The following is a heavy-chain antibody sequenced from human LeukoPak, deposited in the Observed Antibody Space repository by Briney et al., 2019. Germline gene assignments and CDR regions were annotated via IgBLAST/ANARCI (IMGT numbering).Heavy chain of an antibody. Sequence: PGGSLRLSCAASGFTFSSYGMHWVRQAPGKGLEWVAFIRYDGSNKYYADSVKGRFTISRDNSKNTLYLQMNSLRAEDTAVYYCANHRGITIFGVVSPFDYWGQGTLVTVSS. CDR3: ANHRGITIFGVVSPFDY. CDR2: IRYDGSNK. V-gene: IGHV3-30*02. J-gene: IGHJ4*02. D-gene: IGHD3-3*01. CDR1: GFTFSSYG.